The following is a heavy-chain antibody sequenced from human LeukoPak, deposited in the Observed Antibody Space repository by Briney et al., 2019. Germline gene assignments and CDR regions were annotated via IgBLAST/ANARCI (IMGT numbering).Heavy chain of an antibody. CDR2: IYYSGST. Sequence: SETLSLTCTVSGGSISSGDYYWSWIRQPPGKGLEWIVYIYYSGSTYYNPSLKSRVTISVDTSKNQFSLKLSSVTAADTAVYYCASSYYDYVWGSYRIDYWGQGTLVTVSS. D-gene: IGHD3-16*02. CDR1: GGSISSGDYY. J-gene: IGHJ4*02. V-gene: IGHV4-30-4*01. CDR3: ASSYYDYVWGSYRIDY.